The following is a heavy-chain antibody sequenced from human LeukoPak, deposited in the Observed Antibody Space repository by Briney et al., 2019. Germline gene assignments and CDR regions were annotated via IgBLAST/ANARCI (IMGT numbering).Heavy chain of an antibody. CDR3: ARAGHRITIFGVDNPDAFDI. Sequence: KPSETLSLTCTVSGGSISSGDYYWSWIRQPPGKGLEWIGYIYYSGSTYYNPSLKSRVTISVDTSKNQFSLKLSSVTAADTAVYYCARAGHRITIFGVDNPDAFDIWGQGTMVTVSS. D-gene: IGHD3-3*01. CDR2: IYYSGST. J-gene: IGHJ3*02. CDR1: GGSISSGDYY. V-gene: IGHV4-30-4*08.